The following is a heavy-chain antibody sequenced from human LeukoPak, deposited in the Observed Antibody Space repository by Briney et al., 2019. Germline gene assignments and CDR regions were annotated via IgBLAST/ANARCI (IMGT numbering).Heavy chain of an antibody. CDR2: ISTSSSTI. CDR3: ARDIVVVPAAMYYYYYYGMDV. V-gene: IGHV3-48*02. CDR1: GFTFSDYA. J-gene: IGHJ6*02. D-gene: IGHD2-2*01. Sequence: GGSLRLSCAASGFTFSDYAMNWVRQAPGKGLEWLSYISTSSSTIYYADSVKGRFTIYRDNAKNSLYLQMNSLRDEDTAVYYCARDIVVVPAAMYYYYYYGMDVWGQGTTVTVAS.